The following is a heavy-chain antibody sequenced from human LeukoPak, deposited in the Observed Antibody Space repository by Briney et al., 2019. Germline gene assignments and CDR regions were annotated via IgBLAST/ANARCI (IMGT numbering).Heavy chain of an antibody. V-gene: IGHV3-7*01. D-gene: IGHD2-2*01. CDR2: MSEDGNEI. CDR3: ARPRGCGSARCNNFDY. J-gene: IGHJ4*02. CDR1: GFIFSDFS. Sequence: GGSLRLSCTVSGFIFSDFSMSWVRQAPGRGLEWVAKMSEDGNEIFYVDSVKGRFTISRDNTKKSLYLQLNSLRPEDSAVYYCARPRGCGSARCNNFDYWGQGTLVTVSS.